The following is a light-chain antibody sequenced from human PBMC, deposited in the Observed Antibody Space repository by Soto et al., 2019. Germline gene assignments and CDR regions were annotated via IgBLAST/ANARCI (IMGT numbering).Light chain of an antibody. J-gene: IGKJ3*01. Sequence: VLTQSPATLSLSPGERATLSCRASQSVGGSLAWYQQRPGQAPRLLIYDTSNRATGTPARFSGSGSRTDFTLTISSLEPEDCAVYYCQQRSDWPPLFTFGPGTKV. V-gene: IGKV3-11*01. CDR2: DTS. CDR3: QQRSDWPPLFT. CDR1: QSVGGS.